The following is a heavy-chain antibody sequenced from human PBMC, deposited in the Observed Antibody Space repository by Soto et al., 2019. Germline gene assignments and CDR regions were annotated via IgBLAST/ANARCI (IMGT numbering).Heavy chain of an antibody. J-gene: IGHJ3*02. CDR3: ASDIYGGNCWDAFDI. D-gene: IGHD2-15*01. V-gene: IGHV1-69*12. Sequence: QVQLVQSGAEVKKPESSVKVSCKAPGGTFSTYAISWVRQAPGQGLEWMGGIIPMFGTANYAQRFQDRVTITADESTNTFYMELSSLRSDDTAVYYWASDIYGGNCWDAFDIWGQGTMVTVSS. CDR1: GGTFSTYA. CDR2: IIPMFGTA.